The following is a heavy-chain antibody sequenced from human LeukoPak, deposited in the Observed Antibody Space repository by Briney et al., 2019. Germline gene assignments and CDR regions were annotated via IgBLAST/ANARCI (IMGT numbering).Heavy chain of an antibody. CDR1: GSISSYY. CDR3: AGLRSTVAWASFDY. Sequence: SETLSLTCIVSGSISSYYWTWIRQPPGKGLEWIGHSYFTGNPNYNPSLKSRVTISVDPPKNQFSLKLTSVTAADTAVYYCAGLRSTVAWASFDYWGQGILFTVSS. J-gene: IGHJ4*02. CDR2: SYFTGNP. V-gene: IGHV4-59*08. D-gene: IGHD4-23*01.